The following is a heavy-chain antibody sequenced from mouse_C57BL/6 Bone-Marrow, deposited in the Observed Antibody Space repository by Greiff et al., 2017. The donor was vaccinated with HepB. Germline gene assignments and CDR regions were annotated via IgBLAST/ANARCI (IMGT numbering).Heavy chain of an antibody. CDR3: TRDRCYGSRGYWYFDV. CDR1: GFTFSSYA. J-gene: IGHJ1*03. Sequence: EVMLVESGAGLVKPGGSLKLSCAASGFTFSSYAMSWVRQTPEKRLEWVAYISSGGDYIYYADTVKGRFTISRDNARNTLYLQMSSLKSEDTAMYYCTRDRCYGSRGYWYFDVWGTGTTVTVSS. D-gene: IGHD1-1*01. CDR2: ISSGGDYI. V-gene: IGHV5-9-1*02.